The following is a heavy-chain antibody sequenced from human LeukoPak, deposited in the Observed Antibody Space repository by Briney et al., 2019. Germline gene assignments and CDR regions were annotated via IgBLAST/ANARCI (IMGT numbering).Heavy chain of an antibody. V-gene: IGHV4-34*01. CDR3: ARVGQAGTRY. CDR1: GGSFSGYY. D-gene: IGHD6-13*01. J-gene: IGHJ4*02. CDR2: INHSGST. Sequence: SETLSLTCAVYGGSFSGYYWSWIRQPLGKGLEWIGEINHSGSTNYNPSLKSRVTISVDTSKNQFSLKLSSVTAADTAVYYCARVGQAGTRYWGQGTLVTVSS.